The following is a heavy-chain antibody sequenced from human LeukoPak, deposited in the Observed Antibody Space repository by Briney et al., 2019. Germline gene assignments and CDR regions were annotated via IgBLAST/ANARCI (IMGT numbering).Heavy chain of an antibody. D-gene: IGHD3-9*01. J-gene: IGHJ4*02. V-gene: IGHV3-7*04. Sequence: PGGSLRLSCAASGFSFSSHWMSWVRQAPGKGLEWVANIKQDGSEKYYVDSVKGRFTISRDNAKNSLYLQMNSLRAEDTAVYYCARVNYDILTGYLSYFDYWGQGTLVTVSS. CDR3: ARVNYDILTGYLSYFDY. CDR1: GFSFSSHW. CDR2: IKQDGSEK.